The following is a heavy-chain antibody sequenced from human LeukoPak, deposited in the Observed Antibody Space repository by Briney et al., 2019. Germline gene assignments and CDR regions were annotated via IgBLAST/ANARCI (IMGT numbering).Heavy chain of an antibody. CDR2: ISNRGST. V-gene: IGHV4-39*01. Sequence: SETLSLTCTVSGGSISSSNYYWGWIRQPPGKGLEWIGTISNRGSTYYNPSLKSRATISVDTPKNQLSLKLSSVTAADTAIFYCARQRAVAGTEDYWGQGTLVTVSS. J-gene: IGHJ4*02. CDR3: ARQRAVAGTEDY. D-gene: IGHD6-19*01. CDR1: GGSISSSNYY.